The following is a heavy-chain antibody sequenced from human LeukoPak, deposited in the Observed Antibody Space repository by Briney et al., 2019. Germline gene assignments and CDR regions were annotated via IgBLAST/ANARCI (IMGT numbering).Heavy chain of an antibody. Sequence: GGSLTLSCAASGFTFSGYWMSWLRQAPGKGLEWVANIKQDGGEKYYVDSVKGRFTISRDNAKNSLYLQMNSLRVEDTAVYYCARDRGFGQADVWGKGTTVTVSS. D-gene: IGHD3-10*01. CDR1: GFTFSGYW. CDR2: IKQDGGEK. CDR3: ARDRGFGQADV. V-gene: IGHV3-7*01. J-gene: IGHJ6*04.